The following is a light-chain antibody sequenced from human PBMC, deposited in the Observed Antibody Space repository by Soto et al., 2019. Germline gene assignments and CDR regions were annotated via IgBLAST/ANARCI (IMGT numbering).Light chain of an antibody. Sequence: EVVLTQSPGTVSLSPGERATLSCRASQSVTNNYLAWYQQKAGQAPRLLIYAASSRATGIPDRFSGSGSGKGLDLSISRLEAEDFAVYYCQQYGNSITWTVGQGTKVEIK. V-gene: IGKV3-20*01. CDR2: AAS. J-gene: IGKJ1*01. CDR1: QSVTNNY. CDR3: QQYGNSITWT.